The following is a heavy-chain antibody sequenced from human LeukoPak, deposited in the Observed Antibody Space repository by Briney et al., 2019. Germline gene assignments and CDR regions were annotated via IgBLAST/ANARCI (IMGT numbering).Heavy chain of an antibody. Sequence: PGGSLGLSCAVSGFIFSNYGMHWVRQAPGKGLEWGAFIGYDGSNKYYADSVKGRFTVSRDNSKNTLYLEMNSLRGEDTAVYYCVKRNSFYLDYWGQGTLVTVSS. V-gene: IGHV3-30*02. D-gene: IGHD1-7*01. J-gene: IGHJ4*02. CDR3: VKRNSFYLDY. CDR2: IGYDGSNK. CDR1: GFIFSNYG.